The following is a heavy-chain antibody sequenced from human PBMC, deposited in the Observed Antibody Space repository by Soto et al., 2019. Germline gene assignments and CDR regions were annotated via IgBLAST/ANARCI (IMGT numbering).Heavy chain of an antibody. CDR3: ARDAPGYYYDSSGYYDY. CDR1: GYTFTSYA. Sequence: ASVKVSCKASGYTFTSYAMHWVRQAPGQRLEWMGWINAGNGNTKYSQKFQGRVTITRDTSASTAYMELSSLRSEDTAVYYCARDAPGYYYDSSGYYDYWGQGTLVTSPQ. J-gene: IGHJ4*02. D-gene: IGHD3-22*01. CDR2: INAGNGNT. V-gene: IGHV1-3*01.